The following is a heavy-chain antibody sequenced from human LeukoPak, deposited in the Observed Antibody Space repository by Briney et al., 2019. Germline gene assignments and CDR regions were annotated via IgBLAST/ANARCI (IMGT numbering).Heavy chain of an antibody. CDR2: INSDGSST. V-gene: IGHV3-74*01. Sequence: GGSLRLSCAASGFTFSDYWMHWVRQAPGQGLMWVSRINSDGSSTNYADSVKGRFTISRDNAKNSLYLQMNSLRVEDTAVYYCARDREQWLVDSFDIWGQGTMVTVSS. CDR3: ARDREQWLVDSFDI. D-gene: IGHD6-19*01. CDR1: GFTFSDYW. J-gene: IGHJ3*02.